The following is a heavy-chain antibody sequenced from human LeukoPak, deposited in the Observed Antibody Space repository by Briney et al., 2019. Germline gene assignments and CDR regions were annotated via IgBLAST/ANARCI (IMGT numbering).Heavy chain of an antibody. Sequence: SETLSLTCTVSGGSISSSSYYWGWIRQPPGKGLAWIGSIYYSGSTYYNPSLKSRVTISVDTSKNQFSLKLSSVTAADTAVYYCARSHSNWNYLGSFDYWGQGTLVTVSS. J-gene: IGHJ4*02. V-gene: IGHV4-39*01. D-gene: IGHD1-7*01. CDR1: GGSISSSSYY. CDR3: ARSHSNWNYLGSFDY. CDR2: IYYSGST.